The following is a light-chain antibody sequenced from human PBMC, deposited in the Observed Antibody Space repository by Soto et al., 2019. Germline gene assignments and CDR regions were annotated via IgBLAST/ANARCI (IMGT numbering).Light chain of an antibody. CDR1: KVGSKS. Sequence: SYELTQPPSVSVAPGRTAIITCGGSKVGSKSVHWYQQKPGQAPVLVIYYDVDRPSGNPERFSGSNSGDTATLTIASVEAGDEADYYCQVWDGSTHHLVFGGGTKLTVL. V-gene: IGLV3-21*04. J-gene: IGLJ3*02. CDR2: YDV. CDR3: QVWDGSTHHLV.